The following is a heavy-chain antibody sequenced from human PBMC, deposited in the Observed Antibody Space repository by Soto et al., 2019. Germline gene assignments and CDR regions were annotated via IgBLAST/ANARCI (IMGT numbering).Heavy chain of an antibody. CDR3: AREGQAPYYYYGMDV. J-gene: IGHJ6*02. Sequence: QVQVVQSGDEVKKPGASVKVSCKASGYTFTNYGFTWVLQAPGQGLEWMGWISGYNGNTKYAEKFQGRVTMTTDTPTSTAHMELRRLRSDDTAVYYCAREGQAPYYYYGMDVCGQGTAVTVSS. V-gene: IGHV1-18*01. CDR1: GYTFTNYG. CDR2: ISGYNGNT.